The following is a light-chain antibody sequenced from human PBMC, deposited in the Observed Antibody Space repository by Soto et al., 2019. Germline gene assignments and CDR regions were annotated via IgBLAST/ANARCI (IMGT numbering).Light chain of an antibody. V-gene: IGKV1-5*03. CDR3: QQYNSYPQT. Sequence: DIHMAQSPSTLSSSLVGRVTITCRASQSIISLLAWYQQKPGKAPKLLIYKASSLERGVPSRFSGRGSGTEFTLTISSLQPDDFATYYCQQYNSYPQTFGQGTKVDIK. CDR1: QSIISL. J-gene: IGKJ1*01. CDR2: KAS.